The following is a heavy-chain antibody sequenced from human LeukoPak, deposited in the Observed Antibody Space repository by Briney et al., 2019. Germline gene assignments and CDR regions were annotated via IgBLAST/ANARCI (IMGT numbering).Heavy chain of an antibody. Sequence: CAVYGGSFSGYYWSWIRQPPGKGLEGIGEINHSGSTNYNPSLKRLVTISVDTSKNQFSLKLSSVTAADTAVYYCARAYYDSSGYGYWGQGTLVTVSS. D-gene: IGHD3-22*01. J-gene: IGHJ4*02. CDR1: GGSFSGYY. CDR3: ARAYYDSSGYGY. V-gene: IGHV4-34*01. CDR2: INHSGST.